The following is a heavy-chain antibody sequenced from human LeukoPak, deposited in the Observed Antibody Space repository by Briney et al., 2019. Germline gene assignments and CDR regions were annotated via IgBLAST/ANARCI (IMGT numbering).Heavy chain of an antibody. D-gene: IGHD3-22*01. CDR1: GYTFTSYG. CDR3: ARVPEIYTMIVEVTEYYFDY. Sequence: ASVKVSCKASGYTFTSYGISWVRQAPGQGLEWMGWISAYNGNTNYAQKLQGRVTMTTDTSTSTAYMELRSLRSDDTAVYYCARVPEIYTMIVEVTEYYFDYWGQGTLVTVSS. CDR2: ISAYNGNT. J-gene: IGHJ4*02. V-gene: IGHV1-18*01.